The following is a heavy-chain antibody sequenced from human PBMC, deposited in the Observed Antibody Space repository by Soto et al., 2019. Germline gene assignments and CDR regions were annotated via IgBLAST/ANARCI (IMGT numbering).Heavy chain of an antibody. D-gene: IGHD6-6*01. CDR1: EFTFISFG. J-gene: IGHJ4*02. CDR3: AKDLNV. Sequence: VVLLRLPWAAAEFTFISFGVRWVRQAPGKGLEWVSPISGSGGSTYYADSVKGRFTISRDNSKNTLYLQMNSLRAEDTAVYYYAKDLNVRGQGTLVPVSS. V-gene: IGHV3-23*01. CDR2: ISGSGGST.